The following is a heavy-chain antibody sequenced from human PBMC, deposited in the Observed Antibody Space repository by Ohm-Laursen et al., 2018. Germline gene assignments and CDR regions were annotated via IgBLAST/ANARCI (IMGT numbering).Heavy chain of an antibody. CDR1: GGSVSSGSYY. V-gene: IGHV4-61*01. Sequence: GTLSLTCTVSGGSVSSGSYYWNWIRQPPGKGLEWIGYIYYGGSTTYNPSLKSRVTISVDMSKNQFSLKLNSVTAADTALYYCARGMGPEPPDYWGQGTLVTVSS. CDR2: IYYGGST. J-gene: IGHJ4*02. CDR3: ARGMGPEPPDY. D-gene: IGHD1-14*01.